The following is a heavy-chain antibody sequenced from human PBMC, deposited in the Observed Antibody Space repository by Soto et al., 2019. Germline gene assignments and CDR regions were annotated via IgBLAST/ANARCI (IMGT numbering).Heavy chain of an antibody. Sequence: SVKVSCKASGATFSSYAISWVRQAPGQGLEWMGGIIPIFGTANYAQKLQGGVTMTADETRSTAYKDLSNLGSEDTAVYFCARESGYSGYDYSRPQRQHFDVWGQGTLVTVSS. CDR3: ARESGYSGYDYSRPQRQHFDV. CDR1: GATFSSYA. CDR2: IIPIFGTA. V-gene: IGHV1-69*13. D-gene: IGHD5-12*01. J-gene: IGHJ4*01.